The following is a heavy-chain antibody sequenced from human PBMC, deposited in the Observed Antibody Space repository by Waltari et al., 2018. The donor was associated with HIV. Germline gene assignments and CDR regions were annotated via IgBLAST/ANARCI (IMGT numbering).Heavy chain of an antibody. V-gene: IGHV4-39*01. CDR3: ARADIVLMVYAPHFDY. CDR2: IYYSGST. Sequence: QLQLQESGPGLVKPSETLSLTCTVPGGSISSSSYYWGWIRPPPGEGLEWIGSIYYSGSTYYNPSLKSRVTISVDTSKNQFSLKLSSVTAADTAVYYCARADIVLMVYAPHFDYWGQGTLVTVSS. J-gene: IGHJ4*02. D-gene: IGHD2-8*01. CDR1: GGSISSSSYY.